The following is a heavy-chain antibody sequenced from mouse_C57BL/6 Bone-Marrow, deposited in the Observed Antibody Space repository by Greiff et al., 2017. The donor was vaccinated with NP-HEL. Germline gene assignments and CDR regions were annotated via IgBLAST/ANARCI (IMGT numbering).Heavy chain of an antibody. J-gene: IGHJ4*01. CDR1: GFTFSNYW. CDR2: IRLKSDNYAT. D-gene: IGHD2-4*01. Sequence: EVKLEESGGGLVQPGGSMKLSCVASGFTFSNYWMNWVRQSPEKGLEWVAQIRLKSDNYATHYAESVKGRFTISRDDSKSILYLQMNALRAEDSATYYCARSIYYDYADDPFYAMDYWGQGTSVTVSS. CDR3: ARSIYYDYADDPFYAMDY. V-gene: IGHV6-6*02.